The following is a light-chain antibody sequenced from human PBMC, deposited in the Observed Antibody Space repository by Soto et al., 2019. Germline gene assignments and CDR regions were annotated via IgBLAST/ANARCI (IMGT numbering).Light chain of an antibody. J-gene: IGKJ4*01. Sequence: EIVLAQSPATLSLSPGARATLSCRASRSVGDYLAWYQQKPGQPPRLLIYDTSNRATGIPARFSGSGSGTDFTLTISSLEPEDFAVYYCQQRSDWPLTFGGGTKVEIK. CDR1: RSVGDY. V-gene: IGKV3-11*01. CDR3: QQRSDWPLT. CDR2: DTS.